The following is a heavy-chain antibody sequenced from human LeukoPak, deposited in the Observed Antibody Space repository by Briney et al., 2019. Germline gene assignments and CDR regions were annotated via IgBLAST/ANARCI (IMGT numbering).Heavy chain of an antibody. Sequence: GGSLRLSCAASGFTFSSYAMHWVRQAPGKGLEWVAVISYDGSYKYYADSVKGRFTISRDNSKNTLYLQMNSLRAEDTAVYYCARHSAMAPRGGMDVWGQGTTVTVSS. CDR3: ARHSAMAPRGGMDV. CDR1: GFTFSSYA. V-gene: IGHV3-30*04. CDR2: ISYDGSYK. D-gene: IGHD5-18*01. J-gene: IGHJ6*02.